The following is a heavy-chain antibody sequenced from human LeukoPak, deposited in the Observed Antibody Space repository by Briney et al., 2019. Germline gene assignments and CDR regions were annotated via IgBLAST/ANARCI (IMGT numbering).Heavy chain of an antibody. CDR3: ARVAQISGVVVADPA. CDR1: GYTFTGYY. D-gene: IGHD2-15*01. Sequence: EASVKVSCKASGYTFTGYYMHWGRQAPGQGLEWMGWINPNSGGTNYAQKFQGRVTMPRDTSISTAYMELSRLRSDDTAVYYCARVAQISGVVVADPAWGQGTMVTVSS. J-gene: IGHJ3*01. CDR2: INPNSGGT. V-gene: IGHV1-2*02.